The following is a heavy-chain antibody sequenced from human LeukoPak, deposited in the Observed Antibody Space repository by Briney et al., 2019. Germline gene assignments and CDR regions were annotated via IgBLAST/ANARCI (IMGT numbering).Heavy chain of an antibody. D-gene: IGHD6-6*01. CDR1: GFTFSTYG. CDR3: AREAFSSNGRFYFDY. J-gene: IGHJ4*02. V-gene: IGHV3-74*01. CDR2: LNSDGSSP. Sequence: GGSLRLSCAASGFTFSTYGMQWVRQAPGKGLVWVSRLNSDGSSPNYADSVKGRFTISRDNAKNTLYLQMNSLRAEDTAVYYCAREAFSSNGRFYFDYWGQGTLVTVSS.